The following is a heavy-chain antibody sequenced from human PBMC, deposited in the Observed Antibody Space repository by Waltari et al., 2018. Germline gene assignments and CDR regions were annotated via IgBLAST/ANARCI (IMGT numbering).Heavy chain of an antibody. CDR2: INTLTGNP. V-gene: IGHV7-4-1*02. D-gene: IGHD3-9*01. CDR3: ARDPQGYYDPLTGYYY. CDR1: GYNFKAHA. J-gene: IGHJ4*02. Sequence: QVHLVQSGSELKKPGASVKISCKTSGYNFKAHAMNWVRQAPGQGLEWMGRINTLTGNPTFAQGFTGPFVFSLDTSASPSYLQISSLKVDDTAVYFCARDPQGYYDPLTGYYYWGQGTLATVSS.